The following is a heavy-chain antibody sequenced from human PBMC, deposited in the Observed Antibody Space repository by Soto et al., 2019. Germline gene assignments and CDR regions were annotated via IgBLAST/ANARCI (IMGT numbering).Heavy chain of an antibody. CDR2: IDGDGRDT. CDR3: ARVQGYSGVKGEPLDY. CDR1: GLTFSGYC. V-gene: IGHV3-74*01. J-gene: IGHJ4*01. Sequence: GGSLRLSCAASGLTFSGYCWQWVRQGPGNGLVWVSHIDGDGRDTRYADSVKGRFTISRDDSNNALFLQMNSLRVEDTAVYYCARVQGYSGVKGEPLDYWGHGILVTVS. D-gene: IGHD5-12*01.